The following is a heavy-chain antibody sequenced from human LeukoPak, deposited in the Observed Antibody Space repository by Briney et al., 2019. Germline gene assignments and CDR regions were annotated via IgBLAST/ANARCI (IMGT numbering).Heavy chain of an antibody. V-gene: IGHV3-7*03. J-gene: IGHJ4*02. CDR2: IKQDGSEK. Sequence: GGSLRLSCAASGFTFSSYWTSWVRQAPGKGLEWVANIKQDGSEKYYVDSVKGRFTISRDNAKNSLYLQMNSLRAEDTAVYYCARGAPDFWSGYYNYWGQGTLVTVSS. CDR3: ARGAPDFWSGYYNY. CDR1: GFTFSSYW. D-gene: IGHD3-3*01.